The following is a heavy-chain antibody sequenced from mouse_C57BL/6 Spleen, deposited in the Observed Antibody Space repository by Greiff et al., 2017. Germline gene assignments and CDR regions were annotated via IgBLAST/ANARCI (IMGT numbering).Heavy chain of an antibody. Sequence: VQLQQSGPELVKPGASVKISCKASGYSFTGYYMNWVKQSPEKSLEWIGEINPSTGGTTYNQKFKAKATLTVDKSSSTAYMQLKSLTSEDSAVYYCARLDSSGWGGLFDYWGQGTTLTVSS. V-gene: IGHV1-42*01. D-gene: IGHD3-2*02. CDR2: INPSTGGT. J-gene: IGHJ2*01. CDR1: GYSFTGYY. CDR3: ARLDSSGWGGLFDY.